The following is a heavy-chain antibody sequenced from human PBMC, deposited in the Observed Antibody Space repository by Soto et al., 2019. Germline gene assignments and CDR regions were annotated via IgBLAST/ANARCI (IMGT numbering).Heavy chain of an antibody. J-gene: IGHJ6*02. CDR3: ARAPTTEGLDV. D-gene: IGHD4-17*01. V-gene: IGHV1-69*13. Sequence: ASVKVSCKASGGTFSSYVISWVRQAPGQGLEWMGGIIPMFGTVNYAQKFQGRVTINADESTSTAYMELSSLRSEDTAIYYCARAPTTEGLDVWGQGTTVTVS. CDR1: GGTFSSYV. CDR2: IIPMFGTV.